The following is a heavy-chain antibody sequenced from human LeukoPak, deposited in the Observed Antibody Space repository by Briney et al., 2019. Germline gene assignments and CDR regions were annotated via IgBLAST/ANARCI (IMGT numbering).Heavy chain of an antibody. CDR3: VRGAPFDY. V-gene: IGHV3-74*01. J-gene: IGHJ4*02. CDR1: GFTFTSYW. CDR2: INSDGTST. D-gene: IGHD1-26*01. Sequence: HPGGSLRLSCAASGFTFTSYWMHWVRQAPGKGLVWVSRINSDGTSTSYADSVKGRFTISRDNAKNMLYLQMSSLRVDDTAVYYCVRGAPFDYWGQGTLVTVYS.